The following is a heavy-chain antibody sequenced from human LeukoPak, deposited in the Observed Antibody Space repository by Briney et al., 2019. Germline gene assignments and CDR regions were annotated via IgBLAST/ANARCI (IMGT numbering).Heavy chain of an antibody. CDR1: GGSISSHY. Sequence: SETLSLACTVSGGSISSHYWSWIRQPPGKGLEWIGYIYYSGSTNYNPSLKSRVTISVDTSKNQFSLKLSSVTAADTAVYYCARGLQYNFDYWGQGTLVTVSS. V-gene: IGHV4-59*11. CDR2: IYYSGST. J-gene: IGHJ4*02. D-gene: IGHD4-11*01. CDR3: ARGLQYNFDY.